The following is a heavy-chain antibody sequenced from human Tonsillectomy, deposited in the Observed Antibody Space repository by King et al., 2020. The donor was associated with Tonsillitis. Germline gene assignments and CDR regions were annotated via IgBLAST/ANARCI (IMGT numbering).Heavy chain of an antibody. Sequence: VQLVQSGAEVKKPGASVKVSCKASGYTFTGYYMHWVRQAPGQGLEWMGWINPNSGGTNYAQKFKGWVTMTRDTSIRTAYMELRRLRSDDTAVYYSASTHHYERSGPSPVVAIDIWGQGTLVTVSS. J-gene: IGHJ3*02. V-gene: IGHV1-2*04. CDR1: GYTFTGYY. CDR2: INPNSGGT. D-gene: IGHD3-22*01. CDR3: ASTHHYERSGPSPVVAIDI.